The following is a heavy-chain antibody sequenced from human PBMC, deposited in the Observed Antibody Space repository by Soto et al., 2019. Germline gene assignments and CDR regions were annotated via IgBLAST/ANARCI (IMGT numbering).Heavy chain of an antibody. CDR1: GGSFSGYY. J-gene: IGHJ3*02. Sequence: SETLSLTCAVYGGSFSGYYWSWIRQPPGKGLEWIGEINHSGSTNYNPSLKSRVTISVDTSKNQFSLKLSSVTAADTAVYYCARAQELWFGELLRDAFDIWGQGTMVTVS. CDR3: ARAQELWFGELLRDAFDI. V-gene: IGHV4-34*01. CDR2: INHSGST. D-gene: IGHD3-10*01.